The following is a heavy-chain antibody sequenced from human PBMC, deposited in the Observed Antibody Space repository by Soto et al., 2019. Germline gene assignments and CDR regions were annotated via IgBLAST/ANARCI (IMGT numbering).Heavy chain of an antibody. V-gene: IGHV3-30-3*01. CDR1: GFIFTNYS. D-gene: IGHD4-17*01. Sequence: QAQLVESGGGVVQPGRSLRLSCVASGFIFTNYSMHWVRQAPGKGLEWVALISYDGSTKYYAESVRGRFTISRDKSKSTLYLQMNSLRDEDTAVYYCARNVYGDSVSYFDYWGRGTWSSSPQ. CDR2: ISYDGSTK. J-gene: IGHJ4*02. CDR3: ARNVYGDSVSYFDY.